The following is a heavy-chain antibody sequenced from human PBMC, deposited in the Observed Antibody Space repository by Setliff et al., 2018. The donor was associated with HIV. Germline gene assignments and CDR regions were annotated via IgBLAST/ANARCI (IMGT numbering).Heavy chain of an antibody. J-gene: IGHJ4*02. CDR1: GGSISAYY. Sequence: SETLSLTCTVSGGSISAYYWRWIRQPPGKGLEWIGCIYYSGGTTYNPYLKSRVTISVGASKTHFSLNLTSVTVADTAIYYGAGYTTAWFAPYWGQGTLVTVSS. CDR2: IYYSGGT. CDR3: AGYTTAWFAPY. V-gene: IGHV4-59*01. D-gene: IGHD6-19*01.